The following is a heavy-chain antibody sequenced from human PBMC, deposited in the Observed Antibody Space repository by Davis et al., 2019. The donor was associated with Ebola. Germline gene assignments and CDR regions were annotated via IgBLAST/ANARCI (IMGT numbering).Heavy chain of an antibody. J-gene: IGHJ6*02. Sequence: GESLKISCAASGFTFSSYSMNWVRQAPGKGLEWVSSISSSSSYIYYADSVKGRFTISRDNAKNSLYLQMNSLRAEDTAVYYCARVGRLGDYGMDVWGQGTTVTVSS. V-gene: IGHV3-21*01. CDR2: ISSSSSYI. D-gene: IGHD3-16*01. CDR1: GFTFSSYS. CDR3: ARVGRLGDYGMDV.